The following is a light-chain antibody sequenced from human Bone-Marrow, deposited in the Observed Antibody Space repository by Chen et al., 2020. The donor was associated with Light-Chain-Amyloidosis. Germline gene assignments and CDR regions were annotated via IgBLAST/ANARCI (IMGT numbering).Light chain of an antibody. CDR1: DRLLYRFNNKNY. CDR3: QQYYSTPYT. Sequence: DIVMTQSPDSLSVSLGERATINCKSSDRLLYRFNNKNYLGWYQQKPGQSPKLLMYWASTRESGVPDRFSGSGSGTDFTLTISSLQAEDVAVYYCQQYYSTPYTFGQGTKLEIQ. CDR2: WAS. V-gene: IGKV4-1*01. J-gene: IGKJ2*01.